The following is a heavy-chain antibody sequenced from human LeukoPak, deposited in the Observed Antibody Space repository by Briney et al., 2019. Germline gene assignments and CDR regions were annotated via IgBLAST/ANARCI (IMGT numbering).Heavy chain of an antibody. J-gene: IGHJ6*03. CDR3: ARDSRTTIFGNYYMDV. CDR2: ISSSGSTI. D-gene: IGHD3-3*01. Sequence: GGSLRLSCAASGFTFSDYYMSWIRQAPGKGLEWVSYISSSGSTIYYADSVKGRFTISRDNAKNSLYLQMNSLRAEDTAVYYCARDSRTTIFGNYYMDVWGKGTTVTVSS. CDR1: GFTFSDYY. V-gene: IGHV3-11*01.